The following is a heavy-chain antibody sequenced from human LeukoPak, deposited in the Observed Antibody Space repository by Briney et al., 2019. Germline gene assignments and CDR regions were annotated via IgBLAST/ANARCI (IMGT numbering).Heavy chain of an antibody. J-gene: IGHJ4*02. V-gene: IGHV5-51*01. CDR2: IYPGDSDT. CDR3: ARYRYCSSTSCFYYFDY. D-gene: IGHD2-2*01. CDR1: GYSFTSYW. Sequence: GESLKISCKGSGYSFTSYWIGWVRQMPGKGLEWMGIIYPGDSDTRYSPSFQGQVTISADKSISTAYLQWSSLKASDTAMYYCARYRYCSSTSCFYYFDYWGQGTLVTVSS.